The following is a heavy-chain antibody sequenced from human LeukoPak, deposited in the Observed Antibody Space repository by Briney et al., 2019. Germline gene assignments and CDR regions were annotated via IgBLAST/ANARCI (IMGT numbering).Heavy chain of an antibody. CDR2: IWYDGSDK. Sequence: PGRSLRLSCAASGFTLSSYGMHWVRQAPGKGLEWVAVIWYDGSDKYYADSVKGRFTISRDNSKNTLYLQMNSLRAEDTAVYYCARGVVVLHWRDAFDIWGQGTMVTVSS. CDR1: GFTLSSYG. D-gene: IGHD2-21*01. CDR3: ARGVVVLHWRDAFDI. V-gene: IGHV3-33*01. J-gene: IGHJ3*02.